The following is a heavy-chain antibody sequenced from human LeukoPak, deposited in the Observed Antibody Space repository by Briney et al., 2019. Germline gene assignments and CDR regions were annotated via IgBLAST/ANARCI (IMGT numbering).Heavy chain of an antibody. CDR1: GGSISSYY. V-gene: IGHV4-59*01. J-gene: IGHJ3*02. Sequence: SETLSLTCTVSGGSISSYYWSWIRQPPGKGLEWIGYIYYSGSTNCNPSLKSRVIISVDTSKNQFSLKLTSVTAADTAVYYCARDAPPSSFDIWGQGTMVTVSS. CDR2: IYYSGST. CDR3: ARDAPPSSFDI.